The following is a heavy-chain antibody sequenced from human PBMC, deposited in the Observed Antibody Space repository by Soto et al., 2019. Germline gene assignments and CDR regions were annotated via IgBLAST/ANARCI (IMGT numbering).Heavy chain of an antibody. Sequence: GGSLRLSCAASGFTFSSYSMNWVRQAPGKGLEWVSSISSSSSYIYYADSVKGRFTISRDNAKNSLYLQMNSLRAEDTAVYYCARDFSSIAARGLRVYDYWGQGTLVTVSS. V-gene: IGHV3-21*01. CDR2: ISSSSSYI. D-gene: IGHD6-6*01. CDR1: GFTFSSYS. CDR3: ARDFSSIAARGLRVYDY. J-gene: IGHJ4*02.